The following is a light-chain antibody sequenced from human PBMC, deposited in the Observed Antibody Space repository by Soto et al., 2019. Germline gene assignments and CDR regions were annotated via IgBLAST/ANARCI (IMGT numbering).Light chain of an antibody. CDR3: MQATQFPHT. J-gene: IGKJ2*01. CDR2: KTS. CDR1: QSLLDSDGDTY. V-gene: IGKV2-24*01. Sequence: DIVMTQTLLSSPVTLGQPASISCRSSQSLLDSDGDTYLSWLQQRPGQPPRLLIYKTSSRFSGVPDRFSGSGAGTDFTLKISRVEVEDVGVYYCMQATQFPHTFGQGTKLEI.